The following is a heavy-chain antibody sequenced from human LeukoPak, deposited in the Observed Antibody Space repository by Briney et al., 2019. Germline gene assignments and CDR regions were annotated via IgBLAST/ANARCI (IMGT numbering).Heavy chain of an antibody. CDR3: ARDRPYLGYCSSTSCYRASYYYYGMDV. CDR2: ISAYNGST. Sequence: GASVKVSCKASGYTFTSYGISWVRQAPGQGLEWMGWISAYNGSTNYAQKLQGRVTMTTDTSTSTAYMELRSLRSDDTAVYYCARDRPYLGYCSSTSCYRASYYYYGMDVWGQGTTVTVSS. CDR1: GYTFTSYG. D-gene: IGHD2-2*02. V-gene: IGHV1-18*01. J-gene: IGHJ6*02.